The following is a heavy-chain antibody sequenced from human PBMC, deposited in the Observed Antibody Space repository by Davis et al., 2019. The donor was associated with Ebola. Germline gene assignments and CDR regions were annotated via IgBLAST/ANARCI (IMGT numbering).Heavy chain of an antibody. V-gene: IGHV3-11*05. Sequence: PGGSLRLSCAASGSTFSDYYMSWIRQAPGKGLEWLSYIGTNTIYTNYADSVKGRFTISRDNSKNTLYLQMNSLRAEDTAVYYCAKDLSIQLWFPFDYWGQGTLVTVSS. D-gene: IGHD5-18*01. CDR1: GSTFSDYY. J-gene: IGHJ4*02. CDR2: IGTNTIYT. CDR3: AKDLSIQLWFPFDY.